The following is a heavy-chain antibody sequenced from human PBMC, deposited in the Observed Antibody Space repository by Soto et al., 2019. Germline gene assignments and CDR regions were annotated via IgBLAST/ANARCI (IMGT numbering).Heavy chain of an antibody. J-gene: IGHJ6*02. V-gene: IGHV5-10-1*01. CDR1: GYSFTSYW. CDR2: IDPSDSYT. D-gene: IGHD6-19*01. Sequence: RGESLKISCKGSGYSFTSYWISWVRQMPGKGLEWMGRIDPSDSYTNYSPSFQGHVTISADKSISTAYLQWSSLKASDTAMYYCERRQAGYYGMDVWGQGTTVTVSS. CDR3: ERRQAGYYGMDV.